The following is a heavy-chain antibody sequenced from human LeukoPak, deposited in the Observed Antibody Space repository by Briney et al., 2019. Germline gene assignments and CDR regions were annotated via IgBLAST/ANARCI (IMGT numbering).Heavy chain of an antibody. V-gene: IGHV6-1*01. CDR1: GDSVSGNSVA. CDR2: TYYRSKWYN. CDR3: ATLHTVTTWYNWFDP. J-gene: IGHJ5*02. Sequence: SQTLSLTCAISGDSVSGNSVAWNWIRQSPSRGLEWLGRTYYRSKWYNDYAVSVKSRITIDPDTSKNQFSLQLNSVTPEDTAVYYCATLHTVTTWYNWFDPWGQGTLVTVSS. D-gene: IGHD4-11*01.